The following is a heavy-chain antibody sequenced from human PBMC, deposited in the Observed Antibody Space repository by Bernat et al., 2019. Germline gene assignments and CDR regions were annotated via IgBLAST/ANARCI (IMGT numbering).Heavy chain of an antibody. CDR2: IYWDDDK. V-gene: IGHV2-5*02. J-gene: IGHJ4*02. Sequence: QITLKESGPTLVKPKQTLTLTCTFSGFSLSTSGVGVGWIRQPPGKALEWLALIYWDDDKPYSPSLKSRITITKDTSKNQVVLTTPNMDPVATATYSCAHSWYSSGWSLRAAPYYFDYWGQGTLVTVSS. CDR1: GFSLSTSGVG. D-gene: IGHD6-13*01. CDR3: AHSWYSSGWSLRAAPYYFDY.